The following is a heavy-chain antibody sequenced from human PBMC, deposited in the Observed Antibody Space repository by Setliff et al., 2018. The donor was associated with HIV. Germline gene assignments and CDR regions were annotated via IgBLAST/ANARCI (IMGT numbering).Heavy chain of an antibody. Sequence: SVMVSCKASGGTFSTYAIGWVRQAPGQGLEWLGGIIPSFDSTKYAQKFQGRVTITADESASTAYMELSSLRSEDTAVYYCARLTYCGGDCYSTGASDIWGQGTMVTVSS. D-gene: IGHD2-21*01. V-gene: IGHV1-69*13. CDR3: ARLTYCGGDCYSTGASDI. CDR1: GGTFSTYA. CDR2: IIPSFDST. J-gene: IGHJ3*02.